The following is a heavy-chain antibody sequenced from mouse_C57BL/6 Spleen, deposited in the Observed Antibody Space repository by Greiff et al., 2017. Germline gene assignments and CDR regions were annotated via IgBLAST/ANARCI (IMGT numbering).Heavy chain of an antibody. D-gene: IGHD1-1*01. V-gene: IGHV1-61*01. CDR3: ARLSYYGSSGDY. CDR1: GYTFTSYW. CDR2: IYPSDSET. J-gene: IGHJ2*01. Sequence: QVQLQQPGAELVRPGSSVKLSCKASGYTFTSYWMDWVKQRPGQGLEWIGNIYPSDSETHYNQKFKDKATLTVDKSSSTAYMQLSSLTSEDSAVYYCARLSYYGSSGDYWGQGTTLTVSS.